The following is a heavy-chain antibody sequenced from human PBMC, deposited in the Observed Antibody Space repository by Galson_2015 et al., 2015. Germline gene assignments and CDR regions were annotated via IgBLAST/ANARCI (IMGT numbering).Heavy chain of an antibody. Sequence: SLRLSCAASGFTFSSYSMNWVRQAPGKGLEWVSSISSSSSYIYYADSVKGRFTTSRDNAKNSLYLQMNSLRAEDTAVYYCARDGHSSGWYWDAFDIWGQGTMVTVSS. D-gene: IGHD6-19*01. V-gene: IGHV3-21*01. CDR1: GFTFSSYS. CDR3: ARDGHSSGWYWDAFDI. J-gene: IGHJ3*02. CDR2: ISSSSSYI.